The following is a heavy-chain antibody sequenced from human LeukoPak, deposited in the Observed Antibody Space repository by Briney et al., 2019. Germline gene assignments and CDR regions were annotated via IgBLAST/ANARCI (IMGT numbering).Heavy chain of an antibody. CDR1: GGSLNSFSHY. V-gene: IGHV4-39*06. CDR3: ARGLAHGGIANWFDP. D-gene: IGHD2-21*01. J-gene: IGHJ5*02. Sequence: SETLSLTCSVPGGSLNSFSHYWAWIRQPPGKGLEWIGCIFSSGSTYHNPSLQSRVTFSLDKSNNHFALKLTSLTAADTAVYYCARGLAHGGIANWFDPWGQGTLVTVSS. CDR2: IFSSGST.